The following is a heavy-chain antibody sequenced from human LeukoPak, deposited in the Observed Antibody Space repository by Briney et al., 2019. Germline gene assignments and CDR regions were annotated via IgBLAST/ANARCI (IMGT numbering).Heavy chain of an antibody. V-gene: IGHV4-59*01. J-gene: IGHJ5*02. CDR1: GGSISSYY. CDR2: ISNSGNT. CDR3: ARLNYYGSGSYYWFDP. Sequence: PSETLSLTCTASGGSISSYYWSWIRQPPGKGLEWIGYISNSGNTNYNPSPKSRVAISVDTSKNQFPLKLSSVTAADTAVYYCARLNYYGSGSYYWFDPWGQGTLVTVSS. D-gene: IGHD3-10*01.